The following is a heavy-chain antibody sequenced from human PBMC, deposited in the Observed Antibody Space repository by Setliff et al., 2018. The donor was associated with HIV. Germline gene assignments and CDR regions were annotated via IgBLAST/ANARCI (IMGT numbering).Heavy chain of an antibody. Sequence: PGGSLRLSCAASGFTFSSYEMNWVRQAPGKGLEWVSYISSSDNTIHYADSVRGRFTISRDNAKNSLYLEMNSLRAEDTAVYYCARAYCNSMRCFEPNYWGQGTQVTVSS. V-gene: IGHV3-48*03. D-gene: IGHD2-2*01. CDR2: ISSSDNTI. CDR3: ARAYCNSMRCFEPNY. CDR1: GFTFSSYE. J-gene: IGHJ4*02.